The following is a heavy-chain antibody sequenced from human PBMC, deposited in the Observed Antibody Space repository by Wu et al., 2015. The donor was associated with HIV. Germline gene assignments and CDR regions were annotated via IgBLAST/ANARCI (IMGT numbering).Heavy chain of an antibody. V-gene: IGHV1-69*05. D-gene: IGHD2-2*01. CDR3: ARGGDCSSTSWQNPSPASSCYYYGMDV. CDR1: GATFSSYG. CDR2: IVPLFDAP. Sequence: QVQLVQSGAEVKKPGSSVRVSCQASGATFSSYGISWVRQAPGQGLEWMGRIVPLFDAPNYAQKFQGRVTITTDESTSTAYMELSSLRSEDTAVYYCARGGDCSSTSWQNPSPASSCYYYGMDVWGQGTTVTVSS. J-gene: IGHJ6*02.